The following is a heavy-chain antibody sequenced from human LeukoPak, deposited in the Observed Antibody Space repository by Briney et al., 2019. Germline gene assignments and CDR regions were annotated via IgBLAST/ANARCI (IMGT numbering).Heavy chain of an antibody. J-gene: IGHJ4*02. V-gene: IGHV1-18*01. Sequence: GSVQVSCTASGHTFTSYGINWVRQDPGQGLEWMGWITGYNGHTNYAQNLQGRVTMTTDTSTSTVYMELRSLRSDDTAVYYCARECGLSGPRAPDYWGQGTLVTVSS. D-gene: IGHD3-3*01. CDR2: ITGYNGHT. CDR1: GHTFTSYG. CDR3: ARECGLSGPRAPDY.